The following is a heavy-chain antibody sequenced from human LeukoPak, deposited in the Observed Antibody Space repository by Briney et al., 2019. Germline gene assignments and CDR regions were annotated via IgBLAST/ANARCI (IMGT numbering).Heavy chain of an antibody. D-gene: IGHD2/OR15-2a*01. V-gene: IGHV3-23*01. CDR2: ISGSGGST. CDR1: GLTFSRYW. Sequence: GGSLRLSCAASGLTFSRYWLTWVRQAPGKGLEWVSAISGSGGSTYYADSVKGRFTISRDNSKNTLYLQMNSLRAEDTAVYYCAKDHSTPAVYASDYWGQGTLVTVSS. J-gene: IGHJ4*02. CDR3: AKDHSTPAVYASDY.